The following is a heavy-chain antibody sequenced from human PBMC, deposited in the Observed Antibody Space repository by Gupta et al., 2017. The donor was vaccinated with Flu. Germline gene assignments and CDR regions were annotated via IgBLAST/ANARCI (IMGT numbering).Heavy chain of an antibody. CDR3: AHRRTYEYVWGSEGYGMDV. V-gene: IGHV2-5*01. D-gene: IGHD3-16*01. J-gene: IGHJ6*02. Sequence: GWIRQPPGKALEWLALIYWNDDKRYSPSLKSRLTITKDTSKNQVVLTMTNMDPVDTATYYCAHRRTYEYVWGSEGYGMDVWGQGNTVTVSS. CDR2: IYWNDDK.